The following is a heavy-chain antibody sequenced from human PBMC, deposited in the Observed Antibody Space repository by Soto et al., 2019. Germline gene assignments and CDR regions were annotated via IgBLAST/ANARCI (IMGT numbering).Heavy chain of an antibody. CDR3: ARGYSSSSAALDY. CDR1: GFTFSSYA. D-gene: IGHD6-19*01. Sequence: QVQLVESGGGVVQPGRSLRLSCAASGFTFSSYAMHWVRQAPGKGLEWVAIMSYDGSNKYYADSVKGRFTISRDNSKNTLYVKMNSLRPEDTAVYYCARGYSSSSAALDYWGQGTLVTVSS. V-gene: IGHV3-30-3*01. CDR2: MSYDGSNK. J-gene: IGHJ4*02.